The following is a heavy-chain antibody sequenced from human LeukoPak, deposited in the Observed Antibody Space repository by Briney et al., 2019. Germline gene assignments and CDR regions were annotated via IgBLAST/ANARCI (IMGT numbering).Heavy chain of an antibody. J-gene: IGHJ4*02. CDR2: IYYSGRT. Sequence: SETLSLTCSVSGGSISSYYWSWIRQPPGRGLEWIGYIYYSGRTSYNPSLKSRVTISVDTSKNQFSLKLSSVTAADTAVYYCASEPGGQLVKYDYVWGSYRKGYFDYWGQGTLVTVSS. CDR3: ASEPGGQLVKYDYVWGSYRKGYFDY. V-gene: IGHV4-59*01. D-gene: IGHD3-16*02. CDR1: GGSISSYY.